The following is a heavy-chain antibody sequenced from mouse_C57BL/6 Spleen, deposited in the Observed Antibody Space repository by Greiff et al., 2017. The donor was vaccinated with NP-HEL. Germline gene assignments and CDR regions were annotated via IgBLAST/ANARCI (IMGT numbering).Heavy chain of an antibody. CDR3: ARINYGSSYFDY. V-gene: IGHV1-26*01. Sequence: EVQLQQSGPELVKPGASVKISCKASGYTFTDYYMNWVKQSHGKSLEWIGDINPNNGGTSYNQKFKGKATLTVDKSSSTAYMELRSLTSEDSAVYYCARINYGSSYFDYWGQGTTLTVSS. CDR1: GYTFTDYY. CDR2: INPNNGGT. D-gene: IGHD1-1*01. J-gene: IGHJ2*01.